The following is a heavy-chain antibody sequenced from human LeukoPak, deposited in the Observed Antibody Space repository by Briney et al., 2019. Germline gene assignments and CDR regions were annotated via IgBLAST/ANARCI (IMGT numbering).Heavy chain of an antibody. CDR3: TRDRPFLYYYNGMDV. V-gene: IGHV3-49*04. Sequence: GGSLRLSCKASGFTFCDYAMSWVRQAPGKGLEWVCFIRSKAYGGTTEYAASVEGRFIISRDDSESIAYLQMNSLKTEDTAVYFCTRDRPFLYYYNGMDVWGQGTTVTVSS. D-gene: IGHD2/OR15-2a*01. CDR1: GFTFCDYA. J-gene: IGHJ6*02. CDR2: IRSKAYGGTT.